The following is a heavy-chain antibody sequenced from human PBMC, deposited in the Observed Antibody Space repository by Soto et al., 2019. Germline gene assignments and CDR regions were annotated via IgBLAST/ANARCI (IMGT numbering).Heavy chain of an antibody. CDR3: AGQLGIRGGSFDY. D-gene: IGHD7-27*01. V-gene: IGHV1-8*01. CDR1: GYTFTSYD. CDR2: MNPNSGNT. J-gene: IGHJ4*02. Sequence: ASVKVSCKASGYTFTSYDINWVRQATGQGLEWMGWMNPNSGNTGYAQKFQGRVTMTRNTSISTAYMELSSLRSEDTAVYYCAGQLGIRGGSFDYWGQGTLVTVSS.